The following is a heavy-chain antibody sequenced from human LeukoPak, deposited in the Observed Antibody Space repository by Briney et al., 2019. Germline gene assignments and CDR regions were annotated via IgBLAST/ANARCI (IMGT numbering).Heavy chain of an antibody. CDR2: ITSDGSDT. CDR1: GLTFRNYW. V-gene: IGHV3-74*01. J-gene: IGHJ4*02. Sequence: QPGGSLGLSCAASGLTFRNYWMHWVRQAPGKGLMWLSRITSDGSDTIYADSGKGRFTISRDNAKNTLYLQMNSLSAEDTAVYYCATGGEQYYDYWGQGTLVTVSS. CDR3: ATGGEQYYDY. D-gene: IGHD1/OR15-1a*01.